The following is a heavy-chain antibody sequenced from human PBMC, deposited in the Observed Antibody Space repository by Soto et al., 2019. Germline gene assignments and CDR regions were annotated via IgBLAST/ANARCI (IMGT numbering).Heavy chain of an antibody. V-gene: IGHV4-59*01. CDR2: IYYSGST. CDR3: ARTTALDGSSTSCYSYFQH. CDR1: GGSISCYY. D-gene: IGHD2-2*01. Sequence: PAETLSLNCTVSGGSISCYYWSWIRQPPGKGLEWIGYIYYSGSTNYNPSLKSRVTISVDTSKNQFSLKLSSVTAADTAVYYCARTTALDGSSTSCYSYFQHWGQGTLVTVSS. J-gene: IGHJ1*01.